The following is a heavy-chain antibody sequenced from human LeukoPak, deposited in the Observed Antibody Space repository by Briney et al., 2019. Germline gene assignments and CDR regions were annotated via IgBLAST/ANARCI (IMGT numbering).Heavy chain of an antibody. D-gene: IGHD1-1*01. CDR2: INTDGRGT. CDR3: VRDLDGLDCY. CDR1: GFNFRSYL. V-gene: IGHV3-74*01. Sequence: GGSLRLSCAASGFNFRSYLMHWVGQAPGKGLVWVSRINTDGRGTSYAHAVNGRCTISRDNAKNTLYLQMNSLRAEDTAVYYCVRDLDGLDCYWGQGTLVTVSS. J-gene: IGHJ4*02.